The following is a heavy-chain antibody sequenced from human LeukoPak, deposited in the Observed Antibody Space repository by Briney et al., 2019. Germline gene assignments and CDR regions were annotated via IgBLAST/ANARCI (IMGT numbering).Heavy chain of an antibody. Sequence: GGSLRLSCAASGFTFDDYAMHWVRQAPGKGLEWVSGISWNSGSIGYADSVKGRFTISRDNAKNSLYLQMNSLRAVDTALYYCAKDTTYYYGSGSYKFDPWGQGTLVTVSS. J-gene: IGHJ5*02. V-gene: IGHV3-9*01. D-gene: IGHD3-10*01. CDR2: ISWNSGSI. CDR3: AKDTTYYYGSGSYKFDP. CDR1: GFTFDDYA.